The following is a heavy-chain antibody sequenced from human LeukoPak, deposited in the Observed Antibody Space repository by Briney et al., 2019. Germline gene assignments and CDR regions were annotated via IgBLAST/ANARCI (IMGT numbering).Heavy chain of an antibody. Sequence: GASVKVSCKASGYTFTNYGISLVRQAPGQGLEWMGWISIYNGNTDYAQKLRGRVTMTTGTSTSTAYMELRSLRSDDTAVYYCARITYDFWSGYYMPDDPWGQGTLVTVSS. D-gene: IGHD3-3*01. J-gene: IGHJ5*02. V-gene: IGHV1-18*01. CDR1: GYTFTNYG. CDR3: ARITYDFWSGYYMPDDP. CDR2: ISIYNGNT.